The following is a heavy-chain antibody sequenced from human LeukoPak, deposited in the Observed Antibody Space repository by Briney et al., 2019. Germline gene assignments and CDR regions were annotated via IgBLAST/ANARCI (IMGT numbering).Heavy chain of an antibody. CDR3: AKRGIVIRAVIIIGFHKEAYYFDY. Sequence: GGSLRLSCAASGFTFNNYAMHWVRQAPGKGLEWVSRLGYDGRGINYADSVKGRFIISRDTSKNTVYLQMNSLRVEDTAVYFCAKRGIVIRAVIIIGFHKEAYYFDYWGQGILVTVSS. D-gene: IGHD3-10*01. CDR1: GFTFNNYA. V-gene: IGHV3-74*01. CDR2: LGYDGRGI. J-gene: IGHJ4*02.